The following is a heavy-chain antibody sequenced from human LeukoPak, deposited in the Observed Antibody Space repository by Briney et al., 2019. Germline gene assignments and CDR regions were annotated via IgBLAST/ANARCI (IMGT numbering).Heavy chain of an antibody. CDR1: GFTFSSYG. CDR3: ARGLGVGDIAAAEEDY. CDR2: IRYDGSSK. D-gene: IGHD6-13*01. V-gene: IGHV3-30*02. J-gene: IGHJ4*02. Sequence: GGSLRLSCAASGFTFSSYGMHWVRQAPGKGLEWVAFIRYDGSSKYYADSVKGRFTISRDNSKNTLYLQMNSLRSDDTAVYYCARGLGVGDIAAAEEDYWGQGTLVTVSS.